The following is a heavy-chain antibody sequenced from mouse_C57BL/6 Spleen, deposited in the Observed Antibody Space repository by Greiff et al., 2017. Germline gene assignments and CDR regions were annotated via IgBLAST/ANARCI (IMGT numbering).Heavy chain of an antibody. CDR1: GYTFTSYW. CDR2: IYPGSGST. Sequence: QVQLQQPGPELVKPGASVKMSCKASGYTFTSYWITWVKQRPGQGLAWIGDIYPGSGSTNYNEKFKSKATLTVDTSSSTAYMQLSSLTSEDSAVYYCARWDYYGSSYEAYWGQGTLVTVSA. CDR3: ARWDYYGSSYEAY. V-gene: IGHV1-55*01. D-gene: IGHD1-1*01. J-gene: IGHJ3*01.